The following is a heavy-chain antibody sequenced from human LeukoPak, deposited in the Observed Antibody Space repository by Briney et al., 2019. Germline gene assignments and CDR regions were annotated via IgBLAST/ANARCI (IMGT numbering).Heavy chain of an antibody. CDR2: IIPIFETT. D-gene: IGHD3-10*01. CDR3: ATSRRIHGSGLAVRYSWLDP. J-gene: IGHJ5*02. CDR1: GGAFSNKA. V-gene: IGHV1-69*13. Sequence: SVKVSCKASGGAFSNKAISWLRQAPGQGTEWMGGIIPIFETTNYARKFQGRVTITADESTDTAYMELSSLRSEDTAVYFCATSRRIHGSGLAVRYSWLDPWGQGTLVTVSS.